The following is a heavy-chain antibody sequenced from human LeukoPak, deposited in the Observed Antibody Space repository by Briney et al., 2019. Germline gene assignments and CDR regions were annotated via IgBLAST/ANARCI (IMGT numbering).Heavy chain of an antibody. CDR1: GFTVSSNY. D-gene: IGHD3-9*01. CDR2: ISYDGSNK. CDR3: AKVPLRYFDWLIDY. V-gene: IGHV3-30*18. Sequence: GGSLRLSCAASGFTVSSNYMTWVRQAPGKGLEWVAVISYDGSNKYYADSVKGRFTISRDNSKNTLYLQMNSLRAEDTAVYYCAKVPLRYFDWLIDYWGQGTLVTVSS. J-gene: IGHJ4*02.